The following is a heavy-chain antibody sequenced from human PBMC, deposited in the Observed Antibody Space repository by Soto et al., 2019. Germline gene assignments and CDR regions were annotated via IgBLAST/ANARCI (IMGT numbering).Heavy chain of an antibody. CDR1: GDSVSSNSAA. J-gene: IGHJ5*02. CDR2: TYYRSKWYN. Sequence: SQTLSLTCAISGDSVSSNSAAWNWIRQSPSRGLEWLGRTYYRSKWYNDYAVSVKSRITINPDTSKNQFSLQLNSVTPEDTAVYYCERDREAPCSGGSCGNWFDTWGQGTLVTVSS. CDR3: ERDREAPCSGGSCGNWFDT. V-gene: IGHV6-1*01. D-gene: IGHD2-15*01.